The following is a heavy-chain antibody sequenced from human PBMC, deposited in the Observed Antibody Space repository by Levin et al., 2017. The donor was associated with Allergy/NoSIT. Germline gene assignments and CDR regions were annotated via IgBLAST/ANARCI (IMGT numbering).Heavy chain of an antibody. Sequence: SSQTLSLTCTVSGGSISRSSHYWGWVRQPPGKGLEWIGNIFHSETTYYNPSLKSRLSISVDTSKNQFSLKLTSVTATDTAVYYCARSLVDTTLVSYMGIFDSWGQGILVTVSS. V-gene: IGHV4-39*01. D-gene: IGHD5-18*01. CDR3: ARSLVDTTLVSYMGIFDS. CDR1: GGSISRSSHY. CDR2: IFHSETT. J-gene: IGHJ4*02.